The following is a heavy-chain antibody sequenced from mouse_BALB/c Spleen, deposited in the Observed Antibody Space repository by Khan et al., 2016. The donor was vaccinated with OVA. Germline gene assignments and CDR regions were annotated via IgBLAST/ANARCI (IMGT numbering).Heavy chain of an antibody. CDR1: GYTFTSYT. CDR2: INPSNGYT. D-gene: IGHD2-14*01. Sequence: VQLQQSGAELARPGASVKMSCKASGYTFTSYTIHWIKERPGQGLEWIGNINPSNGYTNYNQKFKDKATLPTDKSSTTAYLQLSSLTSDDSAVYNCVRDGAYHRNDGWFAYWGQGTLVTVSA. J-gene: IGHJ3*01. CDR3: VRDGAYHRNDGWFAY. V-gene: IGHV1-4*01.